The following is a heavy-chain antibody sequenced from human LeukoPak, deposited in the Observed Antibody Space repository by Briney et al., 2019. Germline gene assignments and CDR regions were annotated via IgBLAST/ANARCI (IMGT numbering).Heavy chain of an antibody. V-gene: IGHV4-4*02. D-gene: IGHD3-3*01. CDR3: AREGGFYRPLDY. J-gene: IGHJ4*02. CDR1: GGSISSTNW. CDR2: VHLDGRT. Sequence: ASETLSLTCGVSGGSISSTNWWTWIRQPPGKGLEWIGEVHLDGRTNYNPSLESRLTMSVDLSENHISLKLTSVTAADTAVYYCAREGGFYRPLDYTGQGTLVTVPS.